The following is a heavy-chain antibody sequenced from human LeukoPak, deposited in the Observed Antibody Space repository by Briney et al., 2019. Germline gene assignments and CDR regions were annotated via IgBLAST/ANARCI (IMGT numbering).Heavy chain of an antibody. Sequence: NTSESLSLTCTVSGGSISDYYWSWIRQPPGKGLEWLGYIYYSGSTNYKPSLKSRVTISVDTSKNQFSLKLSSVTAADTAVYYCARLIAADPQLDSWGQGTLVTVSS. J-gene: IGHJ4*02. CDR2: IYYSGST. CDR3: ARLIAADPQLDS. V-gene: IGHV4-59*01. D-gene: IGHD6-13*01. CDR1: GGSISDYY.